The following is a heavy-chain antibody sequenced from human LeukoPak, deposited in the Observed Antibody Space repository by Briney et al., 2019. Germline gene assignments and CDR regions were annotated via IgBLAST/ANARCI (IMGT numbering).Heavy chain of an antibody. CDR2: IYTSGST. Sequence: SETLSLTCTVSGGSISSYYWSWIRQPAGKGLEWIGRIYTSGSTNYNPSLKSRVTMSVDTSKNQFSLKLSSVTAADTAVYYCARGSSYNWNYGPDAFDIWGQGTMVTVSS. V-gene: IGHV4-4*07. CDR3: ARGSSYNWNYGPDAFDI. J-gene: IGHJ3*02. D-gene: IGHD1-7*01. CDR1: GGSISSYY.